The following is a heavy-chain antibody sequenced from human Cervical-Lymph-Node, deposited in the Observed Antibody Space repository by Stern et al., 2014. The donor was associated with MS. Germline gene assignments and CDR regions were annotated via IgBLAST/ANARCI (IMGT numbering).Heavy chain of an antibody. CDR3: ARGTYNFAPEF. CDR2: IDWEDDT. CDR1: GFSITTSGVY. Sequence: QVTLKESGPALVKPTQTLTLTCAASGFSITTSGVYVSWIRQPPGKALEWLALIDWEDDTYYSTSLRTRLTVSKDTSKNQVVLSLTNMDVADTGTYFCARGTYNFAPEFWGQGTLVSVSS. J-gene: IGHJ4*02. V-gene: IGHV2-70*01. D-gene: IGHD1-1*01.